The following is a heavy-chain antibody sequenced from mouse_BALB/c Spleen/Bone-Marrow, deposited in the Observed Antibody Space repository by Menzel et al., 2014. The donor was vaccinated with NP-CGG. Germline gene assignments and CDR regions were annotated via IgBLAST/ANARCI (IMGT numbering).Heavy chain of an antibody. D-gene: IGHD2-14*01. J-gene: IGHJ4*01. CDR1: GFTFSSYG. V-gene: IGHV5-6*02. CDR2: ISSGGSYT. CDR3: ARHRDAMDY. Sequence: DVKLVESGGDLVKPGGSLKLSCAASGFTFSSYGMSWVRRTPDKRLEWVATISSGGSYTYYPDSVKGRFTISRDNAKNTLYLQMSSLKSEDTAMYYCARHRDAMDYWGQGTSITVSS.